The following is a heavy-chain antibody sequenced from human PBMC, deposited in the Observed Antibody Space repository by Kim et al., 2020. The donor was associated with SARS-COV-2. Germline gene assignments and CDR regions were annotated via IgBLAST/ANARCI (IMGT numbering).Heavy chain of an antibody. V-gene: IGHV3-48*03. CDR3: ARGISTATPSFDY. CDR2: ISSSGSSI. D-gene: IGHD4-17*01. CDR1: GFPFSSYE. Sequence: GGSLRLSCAASGFPFSSYEMSWVRQAPVKGLEWVSYISSSGSSIYYADSVRGRFIISRDNAKNSLYLHLNSLRAEDTAVYYCARGISTATPSFDYWGQGT. J-gene: IGHJ4*02.